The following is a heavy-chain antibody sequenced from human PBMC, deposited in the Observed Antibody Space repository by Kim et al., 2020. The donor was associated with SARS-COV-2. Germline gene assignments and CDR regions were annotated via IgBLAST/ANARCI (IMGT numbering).Heavy chain of an antibody. Sequence: SETLSLTCTVSGGSISSGDYYWSWIRRPPGKGLEWIGYIYYSGSTYYNPSLKSRVTISVDTSKNQFSLKLSSVTAADTAVYYCARVALPDGYNFGGAFDIWGQGTMVTVS. J-gene: IGHJ3*02. CDR2: IYYSGST. CDR3: ARVALPDGYNFGGAFDI. D-gene: IGHD5-12*01. CDR1: GGSISSGDYY. V-gene: IGHV4-30-4*01.